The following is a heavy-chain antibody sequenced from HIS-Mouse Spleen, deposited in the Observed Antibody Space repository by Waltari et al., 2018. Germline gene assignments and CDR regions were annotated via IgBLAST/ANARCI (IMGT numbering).Heavy chain of an antibody. CDR1: GGSISSSSYY. J-gene: IGHJ2*01. V-gene: IGHV4-39*07. CDR3: AREIPYSSSWYDWYFDL. Sequence: QLQLQESGPGLVKPSETLSLTCTVSGGSISSSSYYWGWIRQPPGKGLEGIGSIYYSGIPYYNPSLTSRVTISVDTSKNQFSLKLSSVTAVDTAVYYCAREIPYSSSWYDWYFDLWGRGTLVTVSS. CDR2: IYYSGIP. D-gene: IGHD6-13*01.